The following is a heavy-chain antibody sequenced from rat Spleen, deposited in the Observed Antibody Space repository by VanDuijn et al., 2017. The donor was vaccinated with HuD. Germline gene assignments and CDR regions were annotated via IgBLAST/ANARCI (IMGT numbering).Heavy chain of an antibody. CDR1: GFTFSDYY. J-gene: IGHJ2*01. V-gene: IGHV5-22*01. D-gene: IGHD1-11*01. CDR2: ISYEGSST. Sequence: EVQLVESGGGLVQPGRSLKLSCAASGFTFSDYYMAWVRQAPKKGLEWVASISYEGSSTYYGDSVKGRFTISRDNAKSTLYLQMNSLRSEDTATYYCARHSGGGYSEPYYFDYWGQGVMVTVSS. CDR3: ARHSGGGYSEPYYFDY.